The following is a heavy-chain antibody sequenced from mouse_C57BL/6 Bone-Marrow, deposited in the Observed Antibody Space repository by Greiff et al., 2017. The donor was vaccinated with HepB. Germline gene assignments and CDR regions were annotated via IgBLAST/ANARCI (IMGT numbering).Heavy chain of an antibody. CDR3: ARYPLLRSPYFDV. CDR2: IYPRDGST. V-gene: IGHV1-78*01. Sequence: VKLQESDAELVKPGASVKISCKVSGYTFTDHTIHWMKQRPEQGLEWIGYIYPRDGSTKYNEKFKGKATLTADKSSSTAYMQLNSLTSEDSAVYFCARYPLLRSPYFDVWGTGTTVTVSS. CDR1: GYTFTDHT. J-gene: IGHJ1*03. D-gene: IGHD1-1*01.